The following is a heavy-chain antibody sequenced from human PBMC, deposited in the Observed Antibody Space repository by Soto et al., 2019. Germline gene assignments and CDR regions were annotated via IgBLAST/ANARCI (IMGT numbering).Heavy chain of an antibody. D-gene: IGHD5-18*01. CDR1: GGSVSSGSYY. CDR3: ARVYSSGFLDP. CDR2: IYYSGST. V-gene: IGHV4-61*01. Sequence: SETLSLTCTVSGGSVSSGSYYWSWIRQPPGKGMEWIGYIYYSGSTNYNPSLKSRVTISVDTSKNQFSLKLSSVTAADTAVYYCARVYSSGFLDPWGQGTLVTVSS. J-gene: IGHJ5*02.